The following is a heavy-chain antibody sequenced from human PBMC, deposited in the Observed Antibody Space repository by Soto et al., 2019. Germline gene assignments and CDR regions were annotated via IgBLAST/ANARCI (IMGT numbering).Heavy chain of an antibody. D-gene: IGHD3-10*01. CDR2: IYYSGST. J-gene: IGHJ4*02. CDR1: GGSISSYY. CDR3: ARIDYGSGSYFDY. V-gene: IGHV4-59*08. Sequence: QVQLQESGPGLVKPSETLSLTCTVSGGSISSYYWSWIRQPPGKGLEWIGYIYYSGSTKYNPSLKSRVTMSVDTSKNQFFLNLNSVTAADTAVYYCARIDYGSGSYFDYWGQGTLVTVSS.